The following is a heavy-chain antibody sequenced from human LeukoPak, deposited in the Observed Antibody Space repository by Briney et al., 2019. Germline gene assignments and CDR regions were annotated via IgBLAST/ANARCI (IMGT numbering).Heavy chain of an antibody. CDR1: GGSFSGYY. V-gene: IGHV4-34*01. J-gene: IGHJ6*02. CDR3: CAGVPYYYCGMDV. CDR2: INHSGST. Sequence: SETLSLTCAVYGGSFSGYYWSWIRQPPGKGLEWIGEINHSGSTNYNPSLKSRVTISVDTSKNQFSLKLSSVTAADTAVYYCCAGVPYYYCGMDVWGQGTTVTVSS.